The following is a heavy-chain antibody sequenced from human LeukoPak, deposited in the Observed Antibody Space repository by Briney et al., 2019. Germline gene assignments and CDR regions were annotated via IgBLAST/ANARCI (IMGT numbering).Heavy chain of an antibody. Sequence: VASVKVSCKASGYTFTGYYMHWVRQAPGQGLEWMGWINPNGGGTNYAQKFQGRVTMTRDTSISTAYMELSRLRSDDTAVYYCARDLYRDSLPVSWFDPWGQGTLVTVSS. J-gene: IGHJ5*02. CDR2: INPNGGGT. CDR1: GYTFTGYY. D-gene: IGHD4-11*01. V-gene: IGHV1-2*02. CDR3: ARDLYRDSLPVSWFDP.